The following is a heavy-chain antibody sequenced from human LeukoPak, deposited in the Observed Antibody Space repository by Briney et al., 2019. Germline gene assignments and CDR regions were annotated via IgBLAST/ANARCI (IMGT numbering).Heavy chain of an antibody. V-gene: IGHV4-61*02. CDR3: AKDQSRVRGAIDV. J-gene: IGHJ6*03. D-gene: IGHD3-10*01. Sequence: SETLSLTCNVFGASIGSGSNYWTWIRQSAGKGLEWIGRIHSSGTTNYNPSLKSRLSISLDKSKDQFSLKLTSATAADTAVYFCAKDQSRVRGAIDVWGKGTTVIVSS. CDR1: GASIGSGSNY. CDR2: IHSSGTT.